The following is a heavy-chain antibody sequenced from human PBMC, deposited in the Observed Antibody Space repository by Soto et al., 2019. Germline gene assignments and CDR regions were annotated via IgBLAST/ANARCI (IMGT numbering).Heavy chain of an antibody. CDR1: GFTVSSNY. CDR3: ARHSSSWSYYFDY. Sequence: EVQLVESGGGLVQPGGTLRLSCAASGFTVSSNYMSWVRQAPGKGLEWVSVIYSGGSTYYADSVKGRFTISRHNSKNTLYLQMNSLGAEDTAVYYCARHSSSWSYYFDYWGQGTLVTVSS. CDR2: IYSGGST. V-gene: IGHV3-53*04. D-gene: IGHD6-13*01. J-gene: IGHJ4*02.